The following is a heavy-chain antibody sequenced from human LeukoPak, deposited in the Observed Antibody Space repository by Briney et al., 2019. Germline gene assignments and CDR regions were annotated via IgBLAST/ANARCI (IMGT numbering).Heavy chain of an antibody. CDR3: AKPARTDYADY. D-gene: IGHD1-14*01. J-gene: IGHJ4*02. V-gene: IGHV3-23*01. CDR1: GFTFTSYA. Sequence: GGTLRLSCAASGFTFTSYAMNWVRQAPGKGLEWVSAISGSGGNTYYADSVKGRFAISRDNSKNTLYLQMNSLRAEDTAVYYCAKPARTDYADYWGQGTLVTVSS. CDR2: ISGSGGNT.